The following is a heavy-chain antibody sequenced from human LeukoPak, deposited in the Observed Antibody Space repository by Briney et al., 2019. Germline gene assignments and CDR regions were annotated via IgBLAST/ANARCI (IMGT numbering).Heavy chain of an antibody. D-gene: IGHD2-15*01. CDR2: IFYRIA. V-gene: IGHV4-39*01. J-gene: IGHJ4*02. Sequence: SETLSLTCTVFGGSITSTSFYWGWIRQPPGKGLEWIWSIFYRIAYYNPPLKSPVTISVDTSKNQYSLKLSSVTAADTAVYDCARHTIVVVFDYFDFWGQGTLVTVSS. CDR3: ARHTIVVVFDYFDF. CDR1: GGSITSTSFY.